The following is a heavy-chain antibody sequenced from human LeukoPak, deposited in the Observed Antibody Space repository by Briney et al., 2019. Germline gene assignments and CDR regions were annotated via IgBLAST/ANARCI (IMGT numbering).Heavy chain of an antibody. J-gene: IGHJ4*02. CDR2: INPSGGST. CDR3: ARESGSKVTFDY. Sequence: ASVKVSCKTSGYSFTGHYMHWVRQAPGQGLEWMGIINPSGGSTSYAQKFQGRVTMTRDMSTSTVYMELSSLRSEDTAVYYCARESGSKVTFDYWGQGTLVTVSS. CDR1: GYSFTGHY. V-gene: IGHV1-46*01. D-gene: IGHD1-26*01.